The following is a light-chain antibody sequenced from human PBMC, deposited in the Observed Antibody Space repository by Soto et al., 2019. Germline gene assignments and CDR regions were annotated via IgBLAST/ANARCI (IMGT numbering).Light chain of an antibody. Sequence: EIVLTQSPATLSLSPGERATLSCRASKSVNSYLAWYQQKPGQAPRLLIYDASNMATGIPARFSGSGSGTDFTLTISSLEPEDFAVYYCQQRSNWPPMYTFGQGTKLEIK. J-gene: IGKJ2*01. CDR3: QQRSNWPPMYT. V-gene: IGKV3-11*01. CDR2: DAS. CDR1: KSVNSY.